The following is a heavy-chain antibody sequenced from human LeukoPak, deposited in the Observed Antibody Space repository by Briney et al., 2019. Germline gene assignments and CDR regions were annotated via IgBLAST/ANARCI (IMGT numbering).Heavy chain of an antibody. V-gene: IGHV4-34*01. J-gene: IGHJ4*02. Sequence: SETLSLTCAVYGGSFSGYYWSWIRQPPGKGLEWIGEINHSGSTNYNPSLKSRVTISVDTSKNQFSLKLSSVTAADTAVYYCARRSDYYYDSSGYYFYWGQGTLVTVSS. D-gene: IGHD3-22*01. CDR3: ARRSDYYYDSSGYYFY. CDR1: GGSFSGYY. CDR2: INHSGST.